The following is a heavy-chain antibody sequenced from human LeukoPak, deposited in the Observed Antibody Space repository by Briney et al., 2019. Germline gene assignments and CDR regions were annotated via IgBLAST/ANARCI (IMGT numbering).Heavy chain of an antibody. CDR1: GFTVSSNC. V-gene: IGHV3-53*01. CDR3: ARESYGDYDYYYYGMDV. Sequence: GGSLRLSCAASGFTVSSNCMSWVRQAPGKGLEWVSVIYSGGSTYYADSVKGRFTISRDNSKNTLYLQMNSLRAEDTAVYYCARESYGDYDYYYYGMDVWGQGTTVTVSS. CDR2: IYSGGST. D-gene: IGHD4-17*01. J-gene: IGHJ6*02.